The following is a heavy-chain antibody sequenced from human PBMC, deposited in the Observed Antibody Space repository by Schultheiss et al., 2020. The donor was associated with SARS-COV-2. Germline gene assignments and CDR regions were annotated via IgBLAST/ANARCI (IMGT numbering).Heavy chain of an antibody. CDR2: ISYDGSNK. V-gene: IGHV3-30*18. CDR3: AKQGNAAAAGMGDY. J-gene: IGHJ4*02. CDR1: GFTFSTYI. Sequence: GGSLRLSCAASGFTFSTYIMHWVRQAPGKGLEWVAGISYDGSNKYYADSVKGRFTISRDNSKNTLYLQMNSLRAEDTAVYYCAKQGNAAAAGMGDYWGQGTLVTVSS. D-gene: IGHD6-13*01.